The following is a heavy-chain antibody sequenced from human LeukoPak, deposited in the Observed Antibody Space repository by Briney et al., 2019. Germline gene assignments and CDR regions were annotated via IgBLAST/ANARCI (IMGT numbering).Heavy chain of an antibody. V-gene: IGHV4-59*01. CDR1: GGSIGSYY. CDR2: IYSSGST. D-gene: IGHD6-13*01. Sequence: SETLSLTCTVSGGSIGSYYRSWIRQPPGKGLGWIGYIYSSGSTNYNPSLKSRVTISLDTSKNQFSLKLSFVTAADTAVYYCARGVAAPGTGGLSWFDPWGQGTLVTVSS. J-gene: IGHJ5*02. CDR3: ARGVAAPGTGGLSWFDP.